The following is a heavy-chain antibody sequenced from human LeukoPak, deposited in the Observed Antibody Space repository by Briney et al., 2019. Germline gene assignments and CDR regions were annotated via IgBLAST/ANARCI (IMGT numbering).Heavy chain of an antibody. V-gene: IGHV3-23*01. CDR2: ISSSGGST. Sequence: GGSLRLSCAASGFTFSSYAMSWVRQAAGKGLEWVSSISSSGGSTYYADSVKGRFTISRDYSKNTLYLQMNSLRAEDTAVYYCAKDLYTYGTTPLDYWGQEILVTVSS. CDR3: AKDLYTYGTTPLDY. CDR1: GFTFSSYA. J-gene: IGHJ4*02. D-gene: IGHD5-18*01.